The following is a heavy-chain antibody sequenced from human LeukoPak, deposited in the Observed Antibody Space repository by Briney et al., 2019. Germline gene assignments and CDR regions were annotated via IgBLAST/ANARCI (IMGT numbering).Heavy chain of an antibody. D-gene: IGHD6-13*01. V-gene: IGHV1-8*01. J-gene: IGHJ6*03. CDR1: GYTFTSYD. CDR2: MNPNSGNT. CDR3: ARALYSSSWFYYYYYYMDV. Sequence: VSVKVSCKASGYTFTSYDINWVRQATGQGLEWMGWMNPNSGNTGYAQKFQGRVTMTRNTSISTAYMELSSLRSEDTAVYYCARALYSSSWFYYYYYYMDVWGKGTTVTVSS.